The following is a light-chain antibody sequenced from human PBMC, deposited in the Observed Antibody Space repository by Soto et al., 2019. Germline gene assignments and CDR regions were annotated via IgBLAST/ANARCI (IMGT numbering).Light chain of an antibody. CDR2: DAS. CDR1: QSISSW. Sequence: DIQMPQSPSTLSASVGDRVAITCRASQSISSWLAWYQQKPGKAPKLLIYDASSLESGVPSRFSGSGSGTEFTLTISSLQPDDFATYYCQQYNSQRTFGQGTKVDIK. CDR3: QQYNSQRT. J-gene: IGKJ1*01. V-gene: IGKV1-5*01.